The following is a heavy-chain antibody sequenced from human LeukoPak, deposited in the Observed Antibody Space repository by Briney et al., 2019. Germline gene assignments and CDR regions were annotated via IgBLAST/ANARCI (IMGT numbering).Heavy chain of an antibody. Sequence: SGGSLRLSCAASGFTFSSYSMNWVRQAPGKGLEWVSYISSSSSTIYYADSVKGRFTISRDNAKNSLYLQMNSLRAEDTAVYYCAREGWSGGCCYWRFDYWGQGTLVTVSS. CDR1: GFTFSSYS. CDR3: AREGWSGGCCYWRFDY. CDR2: ISSSSSTI. J-gene: IGHJ4*02. D-gene: IGHD2-15*01. V-gene: IGHV3-48*01.